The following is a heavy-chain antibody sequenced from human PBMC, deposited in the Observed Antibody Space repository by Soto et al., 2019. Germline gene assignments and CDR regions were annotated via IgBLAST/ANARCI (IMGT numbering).Heavy chain of an antibody. Sequence: KSSETLSLTCTVSGGSISSSSYYWGWIRQPPGKGLEWIGSIYYSGSTYYSPSLKSRVTISVDTSKNQFSLKLSSVTAADTAVYYCARHHDYGDPLDYWGQGTLVTVSS. CDR2: IYYSGST. CDR3: ARHHDYGDPLDY. D-gene: IGHD4-17*01. CDR1: GGSISSSSYY. J-gene: IGHJ4*02. V-gene: IGHV4-39*01.